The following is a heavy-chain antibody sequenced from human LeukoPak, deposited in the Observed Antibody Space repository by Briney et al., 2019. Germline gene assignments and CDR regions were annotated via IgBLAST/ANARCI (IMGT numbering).Heavy chain of an antibody. CDR2: IYTSGRT. D-gene: IGHD3-10*01. Sequence: SGPTLVNPTQTLTLTCTFSGFSLSTSGMCVSWIRQPPGKGLEWIGYIYTSGRTNYNPSLKSRTTISVGNARDQFSLKLSSVTAADPAVYYCARHKIEGYYGSGSVISISYYYYMDVWGKGTAVTVSS. CDR1: GFSLSTSGMC. CDR3: ARHKIEGYYGSGSVISISYYYYMDV. J-gene: IGHJ6*03. V-gene: IGHV4-61*02.